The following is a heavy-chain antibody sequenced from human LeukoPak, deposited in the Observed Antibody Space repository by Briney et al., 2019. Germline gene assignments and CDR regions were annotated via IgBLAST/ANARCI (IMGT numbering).Heavy chain of an antibody. CDR3: AKDLGFGDFLYDY. V-gene: IGHV3-23*01. J-gene: IGHJ4*02. Sequence: GGSLRPSCAASRFTFSNYGMSWVRQAPGKGLEWVASIGGRAGSTYYADSVGGRFTISRDNSKNILYLQMNSLRAEDTATYYCAKDLGFGDFLYDYWGQGTLVTVSS. CDR1: RFTFSNYG. CDR2: IGGRAGST. D-gene: IGHD3-10*01.